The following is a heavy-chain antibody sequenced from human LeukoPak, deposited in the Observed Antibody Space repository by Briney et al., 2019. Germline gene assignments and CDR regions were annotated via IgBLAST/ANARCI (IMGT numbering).Heavy chain of an antibody. D-gene: IGHD6-13*01. CDR2: INPNSGGT. V-gene: IGHV1-2*02. CDR3: ARRTRYSSSSDAFDI. Sequence: GASVKVSCKASGYTFTGNYMHWVRQAPGQGLEWMGWINPNSGGTNYAQKFQGRVTMTRDTSISTAYMELSRLRSDDTDVYYCARRTRYSSSSDAFDIWGQGTMVTVSS. CDR1: GYTFTGNY. J-gene: IGHJ3*02.